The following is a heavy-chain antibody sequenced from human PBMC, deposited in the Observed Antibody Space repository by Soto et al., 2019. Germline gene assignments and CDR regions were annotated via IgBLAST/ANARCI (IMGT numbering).Heavy chain of an antibody. Sequence: EVQLVESGGGLVQPGGSLRLSCAASGFTFGGYWMSWVRQAPGKGLEWVANINQDGSETYYVDSVKGRLTISRDNAKNSLYLQMNRRRAEDTAVYYCARGDKYSGDYWGQGTLVTVSS. CDR2: INQDGSET. CDR1: GFTFGGYW. CDR3: ARGDKYSGDY. D-gene: IGHD5-18*01. J-gene: IGHJ4*02. V-gene: IGHV3-7*05.